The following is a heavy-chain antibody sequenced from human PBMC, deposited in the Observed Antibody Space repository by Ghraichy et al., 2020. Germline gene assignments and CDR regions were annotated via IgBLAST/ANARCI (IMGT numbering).Heavy chain of an antibody. CDR2: IYYSGST. J-gene: IGHJ4*02. CDR3: AREVWQQLDY. V-gene: IGHV4-31*03. D-gene: IGHD6-13*01. Sequence: SLNISCTVSGGSISSGGYYWSWIRQHPGKGLEWIGYIYYSGSTYYNPSLKSRVTISVDTSKNQFSLKLSSVTAADTAVNYCAREVWQQLDYWGQGTLVTVSS. CDR1: GGSISSGGYY.